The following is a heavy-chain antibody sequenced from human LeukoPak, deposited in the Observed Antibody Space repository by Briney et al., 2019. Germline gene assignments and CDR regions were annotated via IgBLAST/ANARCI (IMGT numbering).Heavy chain of an antibody. CDR2: IRSGAYT. CDR1: GFTFSSYA. D-gene: IGHD4-23*01. J-gene: IGHJ4*02. CDR3: ARISVVSRSVPLDY. Sequence: GGSLRLSCAASGFTFSSYAMTWVRQAPGKGLEWVSTIRSGAYTYYADSVKGRLSVSRDNSKNTLYLEMNSLRAEDAAVYYCARISVVSRSVPLDYWGQGTLVTVSS. V-gene: IGHV3-23*01.